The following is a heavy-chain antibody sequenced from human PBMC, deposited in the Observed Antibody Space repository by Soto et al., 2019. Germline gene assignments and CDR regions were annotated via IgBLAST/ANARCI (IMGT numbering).Heavy chain of an antibody. D-gene: IGHD6-13*01. Sequence: SETLSLTCTVSGGSISSSSYYWGWIRQPPGKGLEWIGSIYYSGSTYYNPSLKSRVTISVDTSKNQFSLKLSSVTAADTAVYYCARGNRGSSSWFLNFDYWGQGTLVTVSS. J-gene: IGHJ4*02. CDR2: IYYSGST. V-gene: IGHV4-39*01. CDR1: GGSISSSSYY. CDR3: ARGNRGSSSWFLNFDY.